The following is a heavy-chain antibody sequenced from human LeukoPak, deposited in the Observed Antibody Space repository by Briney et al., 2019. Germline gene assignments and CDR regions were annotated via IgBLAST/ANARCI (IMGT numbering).Heavy chain of an antibody. CDR3: PPVTRRDY. D-gene: IGHD4-23*01. V-gene: IGHV3-23*01. Sequence: GGSLSLSCGASGCTFSSYAMSWVRQAPGKGLEWVSAISGSGGSTYYADSVKGRFTISRDNSKNMLYLQMNSLRAEDTAVYYCPPVTRRDYWGQGTLVTVSS. CDR2: ISGSGGST. CDR1: GCTFSSYA. J-gene: IGHJ4*02.